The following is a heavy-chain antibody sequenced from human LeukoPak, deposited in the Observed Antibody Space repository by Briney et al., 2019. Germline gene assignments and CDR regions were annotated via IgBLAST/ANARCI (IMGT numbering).Heavy chain of an antibody. D-gene: IGHD1-26*01. CDR1: GLTFSSYS. V-gene: IGHV3-21*01. J-gene: IGHJ4*02. CDR2: ITSSSTYI. Sequence: GGSLRLSCVASGLTFSSYSMNWVRQAPGKGLEWVSSITSSSTYIYYADSLEGRFTISRDNAENSLYLQMNSLRAEDTAVFYCAKGASRLDYWGQGTLVTVPS. CDR3: AKGASRLDY.